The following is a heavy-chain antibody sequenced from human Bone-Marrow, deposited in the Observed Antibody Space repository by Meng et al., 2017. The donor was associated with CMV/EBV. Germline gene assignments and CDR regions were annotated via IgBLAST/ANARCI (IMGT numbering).Heavy chain of an antibody. CDR1: SYY. CDR3: GRLPRSHRITIFGEVIVNYFDY. CDR2: IYYSGST. J-gene: IGHJ4*02. V-gene: IGHV4-39*01. D-gene: IGHD3-3*01. Sequence: SYYWCWIRQPPGKGLEWIGTIYYSGSTYYNPSLKSRVTISVDTSKNQFSLKLSSVTAADTAVYYCGRLPRSHRITIFGEVIVNYFDYWGQGTLVTVSS.